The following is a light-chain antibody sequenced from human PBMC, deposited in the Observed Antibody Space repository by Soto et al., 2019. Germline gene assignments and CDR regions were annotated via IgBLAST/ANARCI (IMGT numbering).Light chain of an antibody. CDR2: DVS. J-gene: IGLJ2*01. Sequence: QSALTQPASVSGSPGQSITISCTGTNSDIGGYDYVSWYQHHPGKAPKLLIYDVSARPSGVSDRVSGSKSDNTASLTISGRQTEDEAAYYCSSYATINTLLFGGGTKLTVL. V-gene: IGLV2-14*03. CDR1: NSDIGGYDY. CDR3: SSYATINTLL.